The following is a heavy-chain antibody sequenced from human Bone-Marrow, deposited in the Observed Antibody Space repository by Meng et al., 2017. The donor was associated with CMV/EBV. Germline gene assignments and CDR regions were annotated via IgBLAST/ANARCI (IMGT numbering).Heavy chain of an antibody. D-gene: IGHD2-8*01. CDR3: ARGRPQDIVLMGYASPNDALDI. CDR2: ISYDGSNK. CDR1: GFTFSSYA. Sequence: GESLKISCAASGFTFSSYAMHWVRQAPGKGLEWVAVISYDGSNKYYADSVKGRFTISRDNARNSLYLQMNSLRAEDTAVYYCARGRPQDIVLMGYASPNDALDIWGQGTMVTVSS. J-gene: IGHJ3*02. V-gene: IGHV3-30*04.